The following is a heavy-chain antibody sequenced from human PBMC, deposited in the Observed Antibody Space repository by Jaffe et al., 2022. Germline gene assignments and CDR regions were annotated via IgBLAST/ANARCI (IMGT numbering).Heavy chain of an antibody. CDR3: ARAGVSGWYVGDDAFDI. CDR2: IYYSGST. Sequence: QVQLQESGPGLVKPSETLSLTCTVSGGSISSYYWSWIRQPPGKGLEWIGYIYYSGSTNYNPSLKSRVTISVDTSKNQFSLKLSSVTAADTAVYYCARAGVSGWYVGDDAFDIWGQGTMVTVSS. D-gene: IGHD6-19*01. CDR1: GGSISSYY. V-gene: IGHV4-59*01. J-gene: IGHJ3*02.